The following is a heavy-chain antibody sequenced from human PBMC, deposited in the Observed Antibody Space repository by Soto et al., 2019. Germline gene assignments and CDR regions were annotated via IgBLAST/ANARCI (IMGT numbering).Heavy chain of an antibody. D-gene: IGHD6-19*01. J-gene: IGHJ3*02. CDR3: ATSRFNPQWLDAFDI. CDR1: VFTFSSYA. V-gene: IGHV3-30-3*01. CDR2: ISYDGSNK. Sequence: GGSLRLSCAASVFTFSSYAMHWVRQSPGKGLEWVAVISYDGSNKYYADSVKGRFTISRDNSKNTLYLQMNSLRAEDTAVYYCATSRFNPQWLDAFDIWGQGTMVTVSS.